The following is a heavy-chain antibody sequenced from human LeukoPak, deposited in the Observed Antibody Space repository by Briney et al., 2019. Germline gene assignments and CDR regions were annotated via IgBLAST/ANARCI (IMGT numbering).Heavy chain of an antibody. CDR2: IIPIFGTA. D-gene: IGHD6-19*01. V-gene: IGHV1-69*06. CDR1: GGTFSSYA. CDR3: AKDRVAVAGTTFDY. Sequence: ASVKVSCKASGGTFSSYAISWVRQAPGQGLEWMGGIIPIFGTANYAQKFQGRVTITADKSTSTAYMELSSLRAEDTAVYYCAKDRVAVAGTTFDYWGQGTLVTVSS. J-gene: IGHJ4*02.